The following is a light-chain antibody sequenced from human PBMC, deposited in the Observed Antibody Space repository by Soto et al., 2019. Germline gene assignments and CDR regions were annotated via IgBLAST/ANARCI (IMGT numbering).Light chain of an antibody. J-gene: IGKJ4*01. CDR3: QNYPGAPFT. CDR2: AAS. V-gene: IGKV1-27*01. Sequence: DIQMTQSPSSLSASVGDRVTITCRASQGISNYLAWYQQKPGKGPKLLIYAASTLQSGVPSRFSGSGTGTEFTLSISSLQPEDGATYFCQNYPGAPFTFGGGIKVEIK. CDR1: QGISNY.